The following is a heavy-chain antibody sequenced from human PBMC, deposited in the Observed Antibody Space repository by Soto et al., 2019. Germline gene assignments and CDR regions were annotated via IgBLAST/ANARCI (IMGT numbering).Heavy chain of an antibody. V-gene: IGHV3-33*01. J-gene: IGHJ6*02. CDR2: LWYDGSNK. CDR1: GFTFSSYG. Sequence: GGSLRLSCAASGFTFSSYGMHWVRQAPGKGLEWVADLWYDGSNKYYADSVKCRFTISRDNSMNTLYLQINSLRAEDTAVYFCARDSVPYYGEDSDTNYYYYGMDVWGQGTTVTVSS. CDR3: ARDSVPYYGEDSDTNYYYYGMDV. D-gene: IGHD4-17*01.